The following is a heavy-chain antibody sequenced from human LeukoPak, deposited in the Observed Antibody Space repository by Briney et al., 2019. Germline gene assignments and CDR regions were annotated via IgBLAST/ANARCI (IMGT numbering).Heavy chain of an antibody. Sequence: GESLKISCKISGYSFTSYYIGWVRQMPGKGLEWMGIFYPGDSDTKYSPSLQGQVTMSADKSISTAYLQWSSLKASDTAMYYCARHVVVVASTVIHAFDIWGQGTMVTVSS. D-gene: IGHD2-15*01. CDR3: ARHVVVVASTVIHAFDI. J-gene: IGHJ3*02. CDR2: FYPGDSDT. CDR1: GYSFTSYY. V-gene: IGHV5-51*01.